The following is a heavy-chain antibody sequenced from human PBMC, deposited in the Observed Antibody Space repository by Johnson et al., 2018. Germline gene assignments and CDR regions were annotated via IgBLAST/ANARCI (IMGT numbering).Heavy chain of an antibody. J-gene: IGHJ1*01. CDR2: ISGSGGST. CDR1: GFTFSNYA. Sequence: VQLQESGGGLVQPGGSLRLSCAASGFTFSNYAMNWVRQAPGKGLEWVSAISGSGGSTYYADSVKGRFTISRDNSKNTLSLQMNSLRAEDTAVYYCAKGVRGYLGLEYFHHWGQGTLVTVSS. V-gene: IGHV3-23*01. CDR3: AKGVRGYLGLEYFHH. D-gene: IGHD3-22*01.